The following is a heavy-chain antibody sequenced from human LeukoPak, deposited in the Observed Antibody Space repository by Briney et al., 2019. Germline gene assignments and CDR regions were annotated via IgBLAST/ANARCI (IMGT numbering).Heavy chain of an antibody. CDR3: ARMVGLVSDY. D-gene: IGHD3-10*01. Sequence: SQTLSLTCAISGDSVSSNSAAWNWNRQSPSRGLERLGRTYYRSKWYSYYAPSVKSRITINPDTSKNQFSLQLKSVTPEDTAVYYCARMVGLVSDYWGQGTLVTVSS. V-gene: IGHV6-1*01. CDR1: GDSVSSNSAA. CDR2: TYYRSKWYS. J-gene: IGHJ4*02.